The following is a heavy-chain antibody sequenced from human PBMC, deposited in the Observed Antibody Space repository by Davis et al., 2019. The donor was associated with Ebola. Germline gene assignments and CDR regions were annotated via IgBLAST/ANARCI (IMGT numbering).Heavy chain of an antibody. V-gene: IGHV3-53*04. CDR2: IYSGGGT. J-gene: IGHJ5*02. D-gene: IGHD6-13*01. CDR3: ARVDSTRDNGNWFDP. Sequence: GSLKISCAASGFSVSTNYVSWVRQAPGKGLEWISVIYSGGGTYYADSVKGRFTISRHHSNNTLYLQMNSLRPEDTAIYYCARVDSTRDNGNWFDPWGQGTLVTVSS. CDR1: GFSVSTNY.